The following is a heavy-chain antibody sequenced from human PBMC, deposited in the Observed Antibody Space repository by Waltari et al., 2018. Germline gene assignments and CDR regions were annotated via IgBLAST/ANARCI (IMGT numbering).Heavy chain of an antibody. CDR3: ARDKSDSSGYYYVPYDF. Sequence: ELQLVESGGGLVQPGGSLRLSCTASGFTFSSAEMNWVRQATGKGPGWGSYIERSGDTIFCADYVKGRFAMSRDNAKNSLFLQMNSLRAEDTAFYYCARDKSDSSGYYYVPYDFWGQGTLVTVSS. CDR2: IERSGDTI. CDR1: GFTFSSAE. J-gene: IGHJ4*02. V-gene: IGHV3-48*03. D-gene: IGHD3-22*01.